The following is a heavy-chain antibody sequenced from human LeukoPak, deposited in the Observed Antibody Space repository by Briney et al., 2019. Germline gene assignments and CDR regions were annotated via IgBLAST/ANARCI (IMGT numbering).Heavy chain of an antibody. V-gene: IGHV3-9*01. Sequence: PGGSLRLSCAASGFTFSSYAMHWVRQAPGKGLEWVSGISWNSGSIGYADSVKGRFTISRDNAKNSLYLQMNSLRAEDTALYYCAKVNDILTGYNLIGAFDIWGQGTMVTVSS. CDR2: ISWNSGSI. J-gene: IGHJ3*02. D-gene: IGHD3-9*01. CDR3: AKVNDILTGYNLIGAFDI. CDR1: GFTFSSYA.